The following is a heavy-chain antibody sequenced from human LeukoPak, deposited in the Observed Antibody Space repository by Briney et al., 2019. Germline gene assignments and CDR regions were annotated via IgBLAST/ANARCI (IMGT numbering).Heavy chain of an antibody. V-gene: IGHV4-34*01. J-gene: IGHJ4*02. D-gene: IGHD6-13*01. CDR1: GGSFSGYY. CDR3: ARGAAGTDFDY. CDR2: VNHSGST. Sequence: SETLSLTCAVYGGSFSGYYWSWIRQPPGKGLEWIGEVNHSGSTNYNPSLKSRVTISVDTSKNQFSLKLSSVTAADTAVYYCARGAAGTDFDYWGQGTLVTVSS.